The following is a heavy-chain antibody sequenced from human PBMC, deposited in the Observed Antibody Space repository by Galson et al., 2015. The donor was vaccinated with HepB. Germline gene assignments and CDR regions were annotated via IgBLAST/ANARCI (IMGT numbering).Heavy chain of an antibody. CDR3: ARVLSSSWYSADY. V-gene: IGHV1-69*01. D-gene: IGHD6-13*01. Sequence: SGGTFSSYAISWVRQAPGQGLEWMGGIIPIFGTANYAQKFQGRVTITADESTSTAYMELSSLRSEDTAVYYCARVLSSSWYSADYWGQGTLVTVSS. J-gene: IGHJ4*02. CDR1: GGTFSSYA. CDR2: IIPIFGTA.